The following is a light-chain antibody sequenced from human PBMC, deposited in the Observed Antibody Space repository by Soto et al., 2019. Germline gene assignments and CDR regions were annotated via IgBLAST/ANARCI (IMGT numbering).Light chain of an antibody. CDR3: QPYFCSVT. CDR1: QSVDSSF. J-gene: IGKJ1*01. Sequence: EIVLTQSPGSLSLSPGERATLSCRASQSVDSSFFAWYQQKPGQAPRLLIYGASNRATGIPDRFSGSGSGTDFTLTISRLQPDDFALYYYQPYFCSVTFGQGTKVEIK. V-gene: IGKV3-20*01. CDR2: GAS.